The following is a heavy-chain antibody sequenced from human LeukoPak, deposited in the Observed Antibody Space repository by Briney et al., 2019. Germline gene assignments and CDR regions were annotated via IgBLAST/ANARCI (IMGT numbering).Heavy chain of an antibody. Sequence: PSETLSLTCTVSGGSISSYYWSWIRQPAGKGLEWIGRIYSSGSTNYNPSLKSRVTMSVDTSKNQFSLKLSSVTAADSAVYYCARSPGYDFWSGYHDYWGQGTLVTVSS. CDR3: ARSPGYDFWSGYHDY. J-gene: IGHJ4*02. V-gene: IGHV4-4*07. CDR2: IYSSGST. CDR1: GGSISSYY. D-gene: IGHD3-3*01.